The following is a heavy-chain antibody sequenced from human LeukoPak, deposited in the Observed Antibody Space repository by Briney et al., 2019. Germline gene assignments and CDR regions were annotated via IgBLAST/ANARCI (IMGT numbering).Heavy chain of an antibody. D-gene: IGHD5-24*01. V-gene: IGHV3-7*05. CDR3: TRQTESDAYNRD. CDR2: INQCGSLN. J-gene: IGHJ4*02. Sequence: GGSLRLSCAASGFTFGSFWMSSVRQAPGKGLEWVANINQCGSLNDYVDSVEGRFTISRDNAKNSLDLQMDSLRAEDTAMYYCTRQTESDAYNRDWGQRTRVTVSS. CDR1: GFTFGSFW.